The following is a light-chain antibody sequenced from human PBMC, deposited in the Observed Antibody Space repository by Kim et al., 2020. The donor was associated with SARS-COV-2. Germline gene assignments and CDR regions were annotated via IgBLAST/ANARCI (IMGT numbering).Light chain of an antibody. J-gene: IGLJ2*01. CDR1: STNVGGNY. CDR2: ENN. Sequence: GQRVTISCSGTSTNVGGNYLDWYHQLPGTAAKLLIYENNRRPSGVPASFSGAKSGASASLAISGLRSEDEADYYCAAWDDSLSAPVFGGGTKLTVL. V-gene: IGLV1-47*01. CDR3: AAWDDSLSAPV.